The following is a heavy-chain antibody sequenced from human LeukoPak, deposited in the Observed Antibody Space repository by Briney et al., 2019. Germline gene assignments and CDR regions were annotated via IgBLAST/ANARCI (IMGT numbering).Heavy chain of an antibody. V-gene: IGHV1-46*01. Sequence: ASVKVSCKASGYTFTSYYMHWVRQAPGQGLEWMGIINPSGGSTSYAQKFQGRVTMTRDTSTSTVYMELSSLRSEDTAVYYCAREYFTIFGVVTTSASYYYGMDVWGKGTTVTVSS. D-gene: IGHD3-3*01. CDR2: INPSGGST. CDR3: AREYFTIFGVVTTSASYYYGMDV. J-gene: IGHJ6*04. CDR1: GYTFTSYY.